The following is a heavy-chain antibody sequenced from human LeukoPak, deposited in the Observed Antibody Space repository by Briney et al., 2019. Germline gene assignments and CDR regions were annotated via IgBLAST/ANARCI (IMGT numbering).Heavy chain of an antibody. CDR2: IIPILGIA. CDR1: GGTFSSYA. CDR3: ARGGEDYDSSGYPY. Sequence: GASVKASCKASGGTFSSYAISWVRQAPGQGLEWMGRIIPILGIANYAQKFQGRVTNTADKSTSTAYMELSSLRSEDTAVYYCARGGEDYDSSGYPYWGQGTLVTVSS. V-gene: IGHV1-69*04. J-gene: IGHJ4*02. D-gene: IGHD3-22*01.